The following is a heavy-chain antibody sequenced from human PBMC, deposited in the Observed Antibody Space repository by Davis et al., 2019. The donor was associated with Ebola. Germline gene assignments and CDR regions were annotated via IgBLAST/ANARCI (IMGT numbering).Heavy chain of an antibody. CDR1: GGSISSYY. CDR3: ARLKIWRLLTHFAMDV. Sequence: MPSETLSLTCTVSGGSISSYYWSWIRQPPGKGLEWIGEINHSGSTNYNPSLKSRVTISVDTSKNQFSLKLSSVTAADTAMYYCARLKIWRLLTHFAMDVWGQGTTVTVSS. CDR2: INHSGST. J-gene: IGHJ6*02. V-gene: IGHV4-34*01. D-gene: IGHD6-25*01.